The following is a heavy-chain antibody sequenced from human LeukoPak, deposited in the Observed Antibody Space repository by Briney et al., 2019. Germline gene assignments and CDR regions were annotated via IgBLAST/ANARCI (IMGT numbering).Heavy chain of an antibody. Sequence: ASMKVSCKASGYTFNAYYLHWVRQAPGQGLEWMGWINPNSGDTKYAQKFQGRVTMTGDTSISTAYMELSRLIFDDTAVYYCAILRLSTGLWWFFDLWGRGTLVTVSS. D-gene: IGHD2-8*02. CDR2: INPNSGDT. CDR1: GYTFNAYY. J-gene: IGHJ2*01. CDR3: AILRLSTGLWWFFDL. V-gene: IGHV1-2*02.